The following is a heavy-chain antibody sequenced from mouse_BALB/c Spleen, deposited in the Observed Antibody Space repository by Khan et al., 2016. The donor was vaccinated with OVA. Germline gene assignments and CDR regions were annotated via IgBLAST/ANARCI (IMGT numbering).Heavy chain of an antibody. D-gene: IGHD2-14*01. CDR2: INPSNGYT. CDR3: ERDGAYYRNDGWFAY. J-gene: IGHJ3*01. V-gene: IGHV1-4*01. CDR1: GYTFTSYT. Sequence: VELVESGAELARPGASVKMSCKASGYTFTSYTIHWIKLRPGQGLEWIGYINPSNGYTNYNQKFKDKATLTADKSSTTAYMQLSSLTSDDSAVSNCERDGAYYRNDGWFAYWGQGTLVTVSA.